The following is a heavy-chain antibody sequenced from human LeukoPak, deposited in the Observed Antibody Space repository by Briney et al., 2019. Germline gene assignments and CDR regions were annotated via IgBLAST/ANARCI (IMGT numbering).Heavy chain of an antibody. Sequence: MAGGSLRLSCAASGFTFTSYSMNWVRQAPGKGLEWVSSISSSSSYIYYADSVKGRFTISRDNDKNSLYLQMNSLRAEDTAVYYCARRGELDDTAMVSGFDYWGQGTLVTVSS. D-gene: IGHD5-18*01. J-gene: IGHJ4*02. CDR3: ARRGELDDTAMVSGFDY. CDR1: GFTFTSYS. CDR2: ISSSSSYI. V-gene: IGHV3-21*01.